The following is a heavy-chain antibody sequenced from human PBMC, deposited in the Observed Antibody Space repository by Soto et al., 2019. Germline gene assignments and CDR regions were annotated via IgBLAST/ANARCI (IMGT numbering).Heavy chain of an antibody. V-gene: IGHV3-7*01. CDR2: INQDGSER. D-gene: IGHD3-10*01. CDR3: VRDNRGSY. CDR1: GFTLSTCW. Sequence: GGSLRLSCAASGFTLSTCWMMWVRQAPGKGLEWVANINQDGSERYYVDSVKGRFTISRDNAKNSLYLQMNGLRAEDTAVYYCVRDNRGSYWGQGTLVTVSS. J-gene: IGHJ4*02.